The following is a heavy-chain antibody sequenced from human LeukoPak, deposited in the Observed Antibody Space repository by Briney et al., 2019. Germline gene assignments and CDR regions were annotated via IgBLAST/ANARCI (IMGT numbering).Heavy chain of an antibody. CDR2: LSGSGVST. Sequence: PGGSLRLSCAASGFTFSSYWMSWVRQAPGKGLEWVSGLSGSGVSTFYADFVKGRLIISRDNSKNTLYLQMNSLRAEDTAVYYCAKSRRECSGGRCYTVSGGYDFWGQGTMVTVSS. CDR1: GFTFSSYW. V-gene: IGHV3-23*01. CDR3: AKSRRECSGGRCYTVSGGYDF. D-gene: IGHD2-15*01. J-gene: IGHJ3*01.